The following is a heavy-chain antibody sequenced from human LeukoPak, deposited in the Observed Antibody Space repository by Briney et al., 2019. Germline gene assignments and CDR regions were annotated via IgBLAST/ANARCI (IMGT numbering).Heavy chain of an antibody. J-gene: IGHJ6*02. CDR3: ARGREPYYYYGMDV. Sequence: GGSLRLSCVASGFTFSSYAMSWVRQAPGKGLEWVSVIYSGGSTYYADSVKGRFTISRHNSKNTLYLQMNSLRAEDTAVYYCARGREPYYYYGMDVWGQGTTVTVSS. D-gene: IGHD1-14*01. CDR1: GFTFSSYA. CDR2: IYSGGST. V-gene: IGHV3-53*04.